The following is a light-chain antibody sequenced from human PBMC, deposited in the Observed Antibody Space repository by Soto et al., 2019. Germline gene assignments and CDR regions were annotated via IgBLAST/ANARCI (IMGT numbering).Light chain of an antibody. CDR2: EVT. Sequence: QSALTQPASVSGSPGQSITISCTGISSDGDDYKDVSWYQQHPGKAPKLMIYEVTYRPSGVSNRFSRAKSGNTASLTISGLQAEDSAEYYCRSYTSTSTVLGTGTKVTVL. J-gene: IGLJ1*01. V-gene: IGLV2-14*01. CDR1: SSDGDDYKD. CDR3: RSYTSTSTV.